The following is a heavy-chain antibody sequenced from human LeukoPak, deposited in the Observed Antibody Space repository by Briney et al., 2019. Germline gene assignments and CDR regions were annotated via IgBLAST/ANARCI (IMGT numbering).Heavy chain of an antibody. CDR2: ISSDGSST. D-gene: IGHD4-17*01. CDR1: GLTFSSYW. V-gene: IGHV3-74*01. Sequence: GGSLRLSCAASGLTFSSYWMHWVRHAPGKGLVWVSRISSDGSSTSYADSVKGRFTISRDNAKNTLYLQMNSLRAEDTAVYYCARSHDYGDFSFDYWGQGTLVTVSS. CDR3: ARSHDYGDFSFDY. J-gene: IGHJ4*02.